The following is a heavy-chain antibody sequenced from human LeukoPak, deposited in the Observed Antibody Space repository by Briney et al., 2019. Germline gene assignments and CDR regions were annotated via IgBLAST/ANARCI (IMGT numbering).Heavy chain of an antibody. J-gene: IGHJ4*02. D-gene: IGHD4-11*01. CDR1: GFTFRGYG. V-gene: IGHV3-74*01. CDR3: AGGGAYRLDY. CDR2: IETDGSAT. Sequence: GGSLRLSCAASGFTFRGYGMHWVRQTPGKGLEWVSAIETDGSATTYVDSVEGRFSISRDNAKNILFLQMNSLRVEDTAVYYCAGGGAYRLDYWGQSTLVTGSS.